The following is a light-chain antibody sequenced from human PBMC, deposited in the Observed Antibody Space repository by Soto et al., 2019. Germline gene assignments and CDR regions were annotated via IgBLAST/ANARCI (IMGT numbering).Light chain of an antibody. Sequence: IVLTQSPATLSLSPGERATLSCRASQSLSTYLAWYQQKPGQAPRLLIYDVSTRAAGIPARFSGSGSGSDFILTISSLEPEDVAVYYCQQRNDWPTFCGGTRIEI. CDR3: QQRNDWPT. CDR1: QSLSTY. J-gene: IGKJ4*01. V-gene: IGKV3-11*01. CDR2: DVS.